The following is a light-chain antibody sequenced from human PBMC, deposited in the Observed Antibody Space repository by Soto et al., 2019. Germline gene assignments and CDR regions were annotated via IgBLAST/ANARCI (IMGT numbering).Light chain of an antibody. V-gene: IGLV1-40*01. CDR2: GNG. Sequence: QSVLTQPPSVSGAPGQRVTISCSGTSSSIGAGYEVHWYHQLPGTAPKLVVSGNGNRPSGVPDRLSASKSGTSASLAITGLQAEDEADYYCTSYTTSGTTYVVFGGGTKLTVL. CDR1: SSSIGAGYE. CDR3: TSYTTSGTTYVV. J-gene: IGLJ2*01.